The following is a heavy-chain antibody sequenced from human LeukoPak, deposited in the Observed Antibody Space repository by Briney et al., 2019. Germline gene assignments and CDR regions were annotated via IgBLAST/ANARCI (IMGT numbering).Heavy chain of an antibody. V-gene: IGHV4-59*01. CDR3: AREAYCGGDCYSGFDY. J-gene: IGHJ4*02. CDR2: IYYSGST. CDR1: GGSISSYH. Sequence: PSQTLSLTCTVSGGSISSYHWSWIRQPPGKGLEWIGYIYYSGSTNYNPSLKSRVTISVDTSKNQFSLKLSSVTAADTAVYYCAREAYCGGDCYSGFDYWGQGTLVTVSS. D-gene: IGHD2-21*02.